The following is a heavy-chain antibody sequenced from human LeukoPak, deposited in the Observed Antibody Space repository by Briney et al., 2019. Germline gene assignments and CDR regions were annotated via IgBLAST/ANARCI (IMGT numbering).Heavy chain of an antibody. CDR1: GYTFSNYG. CDR2: IRGDNGNT. Sequence: ASVKVSCKASGYTFSNYGISWVRQAPGQGLEWVGWIRGDNGNTNYAQKLQGRVTMTTDTSTSTAYMELRSLGSDETAVYYCAGDLEMDQYNMDVWGKGTTVTISS. V-gene: IGHV1-18*01. D-gene: IGHD5-24*01. CDR3: AGDLEMDQYNMDV. J-gene: IGHJ6*03.